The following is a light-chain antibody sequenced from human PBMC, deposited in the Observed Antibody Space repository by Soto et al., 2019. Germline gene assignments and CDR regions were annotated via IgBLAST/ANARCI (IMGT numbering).Light chain of an antibody. V-gene: IGLV2-14*01. CDR1: SSDVGGYNY. J-gene: IGLJ3*02. CDR2: EVS. CDR3: SSYTSSSTPV. Sequence: QSALTQPASVSGSPGQSITISCTGTSSDVGGYNYVSWYQQHPGKAPKLMIYEVSNRPSGVSNRFSGSKSGNTASLTISGIQAEDEADYYCSSYTSSSTPVFGGGTQLTVL.